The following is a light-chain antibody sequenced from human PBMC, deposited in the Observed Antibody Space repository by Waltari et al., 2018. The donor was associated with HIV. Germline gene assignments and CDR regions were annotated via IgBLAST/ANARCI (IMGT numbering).Light chain of an antibody. CDR1: SSNIGAGYD. Sequence: QSSLTPPPSVSGAPGQRVTISCPGSSSNIGAGYDVHWYQQLPGTAPKLLIYGNKRRPSGVPDRFSGSKSDASASLAITGLQAEDEADYYCQSYDNSLSGSNWVFGGGTKLTVL. V-gene: IGLV1-40*01. CDR3: QSYDNSLSGSNWV. CDR2: GNK. J-gene: IGLJ3*02.